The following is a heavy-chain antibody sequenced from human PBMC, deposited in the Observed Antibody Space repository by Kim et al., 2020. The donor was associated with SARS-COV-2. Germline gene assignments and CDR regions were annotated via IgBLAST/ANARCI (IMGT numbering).Heavy chain of an antibody. J-gene: IGHJ4*02. CDR1: GLTFSDYY. D-gene: IGHD4-17*01. V-gene: IGHV3-7*03. CDR3: ARDLTVSTRGFDY. CDR2: INQRGNEQ. Sequence: GGSLRLSCTASGLTFSDYYMSWLRQSPGKGLEWMANINQRGNEQHYVDSVKGRFTISRDNAKNSLYLPMSSLRADDTAIYYCARDLTVSTRGFDYWGQGTLVNVSS.